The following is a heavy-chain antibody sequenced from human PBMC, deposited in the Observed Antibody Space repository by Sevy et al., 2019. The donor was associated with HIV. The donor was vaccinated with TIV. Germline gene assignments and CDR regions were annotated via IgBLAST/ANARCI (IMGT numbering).Heavy chain of an antibody. J-gene: IGHJ4*02. D-gene: IGHD3-10*01. CDR1: GYIFTNSG. V-gene: IGHV1-18*01. Sequence: ASVKVSCKTSGYIFTNSGITWVRQAPGQGLEWMGWIGVYNGNLKYAQQLQGRVTMTTDTPTRTVYMELTSLRSDDAGVYYCARVPTYHYGSATYFDYWGQGTLVTVSS. CDR2: IGVYNGNL. CDR3: ARVPTYHYGSATYFDY.